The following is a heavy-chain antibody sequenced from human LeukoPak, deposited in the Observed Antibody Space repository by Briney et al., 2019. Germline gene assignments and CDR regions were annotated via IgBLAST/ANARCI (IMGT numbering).Heavy chain of an antibody. CDR2: ISSSSSYI. J-gene: IGHJ5*02. D-gene: IGHD6-13*01. CDR1: GFTFSSYG. Sequence: GGSLRLSCAASGFTFSSYGMHWVRQAPGKGLEWVSSISSSSSYIYYADSVKGRFTISRDNAKNSLYLQMNSLRAEDTAVYYCARDRGRAGSSWMSWFDPWGQGTLVTVSS. V-gene: IGHV3-21*01. CDR3: ARDRGRAGSSWMSWFDP.